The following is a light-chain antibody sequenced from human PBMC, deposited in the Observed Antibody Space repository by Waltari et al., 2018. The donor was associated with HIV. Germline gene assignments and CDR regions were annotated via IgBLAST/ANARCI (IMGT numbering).Light chain of an antibody. Sequence: QSALTQPRSVSGSAGQSVTISCPSTSSAVGGHDYVSGFQQHPGQTPKPLVYDVTKRPPEVPNCCSGSQSCRTASRTIGGLQAEDQSDYYSCSHAGGSTLFGGGTKLTVL. CDR3: CSHAGGSTL. CDR2: DVT. V-gene: IGLV2-11*01. J-gene: IGLJ2*01. CDR1: SSAVGGHDY.